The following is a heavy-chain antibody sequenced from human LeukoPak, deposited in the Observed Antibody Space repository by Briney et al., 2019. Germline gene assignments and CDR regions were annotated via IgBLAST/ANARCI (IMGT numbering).Heavy chain of an antibody. CDR3: AREIHSGYYNN. Sequence: ASVKVSCKASGFTFSSNGISWVRQAPGQGLEWMGWISAYNGNTNYAQKLQGRVTMTTDTSMSTAYMELRSLRSDDTAVYYCAREIHSGYYNNWGQGTLVTVSS. V-gene: IGHV1-18*01. D-gene: IGHD3-22*01. J-gene: IGHJ4*02. CDR2: ISAYNGNT. CDR1: GFTFSSNG.